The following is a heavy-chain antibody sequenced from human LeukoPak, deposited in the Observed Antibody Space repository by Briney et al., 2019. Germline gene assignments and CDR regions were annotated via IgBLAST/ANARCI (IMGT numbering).Heavy chain of an antibody. Sequence: ASVKVSCKASGYTFTSYDINWVRQATGQGLEWMGWMNPNSGNTGYAQKFQGRVTMTRNTSISTAYMELSSLRSEDTAVYYCARGRLGSSYLGTSFDYWGQGTLVTVSS. D-gene: IGHD5-12*01. CDR1: GYTFTSYD. CDR3: ARGRLGSSYLGTSFDY. CDR2: MNPNSGNT. V-gene: IGHV1-8*01. J-gene: IGHJ4*02.